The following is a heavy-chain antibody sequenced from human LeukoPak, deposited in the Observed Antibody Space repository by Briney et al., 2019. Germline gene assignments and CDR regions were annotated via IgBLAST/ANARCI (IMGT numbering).Heavy chain of an antibody. V-gene: IGHV3-23*01. J-gene: IGHJ4*02. D-gene: IGHD4-17*01. CDR2: ISDGGGTT. CDR1: GFTFSSYA. Sequence: GGSLRLSCAASGFTFSSYAMSWVRQAPGKGLEWVSGISDGGGTTNYADAVKGRFTISRDKSKNTLFLQMNSLRAEDTAVYYCAKSYGDYLGYFDSWGQGTLVTVSS. CDR3: AKSYGDYLGYFDS.